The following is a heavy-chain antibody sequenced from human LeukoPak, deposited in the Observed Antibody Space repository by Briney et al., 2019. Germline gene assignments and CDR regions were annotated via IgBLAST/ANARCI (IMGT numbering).Heavy chain of an antibody. CDR3: ARGPGEWLQFSLDY. CDR2: TYYRSKWYN. Sequence: SQTLSLTFAISGDSVSSNSAAWNWIRQSPSRGLEWLGRTYYRSKWYNDYAVSVKSRITINPDTSKNQFSLQLNSVTPEDTAVYYCARGPGEWLQFSLDYWGQGTLVTVSS. D-gene: IGHD5-24*01. V-gene: IGHV6-1*01. CDR1: GDSVSSNSAA. J-gene: IGHJ4*02.